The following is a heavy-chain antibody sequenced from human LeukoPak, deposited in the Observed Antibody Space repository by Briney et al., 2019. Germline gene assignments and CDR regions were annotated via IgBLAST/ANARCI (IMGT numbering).Heavy chain of an antibody. D-gene: IGHD2-15*01. CDR2: ISSGGTYI. V-gene: IGHV3-21*01. J-gene: IGHJ4*01. Sequence: GGSLRLSCAASGFTFDTYAMTWVRQAPGKGLEWVSSISSGGTYIYYAESLRGRSTISRDNTKNFLYLQLSTLRVEDTAVYYCARDRPTGRSRGVVVQWGHGTLVTVFS. CDR3: ARDRPTGRSRGVVVQ. CDR1: GFTFDTYA.